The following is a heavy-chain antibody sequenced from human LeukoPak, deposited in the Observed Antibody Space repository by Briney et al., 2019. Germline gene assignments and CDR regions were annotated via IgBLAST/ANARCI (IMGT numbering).Heavy chain of an antibody. CDR3: AKSNGYGLVDI. D-gene: IGHD3-10*01. V-gene: IGHV4-34*01. CDR1: GGSFSGYY. CDR2: INHSGST. Sequence: PSETLSLTCAVYGGSFSGYYWSWIRQPPGKGLEWIGEINHSGSTNYNPSLKSRVTISLDTSRNQFSLNLNSVTAADTAVYYCAKSNGYGLVDIWGQGTMVTVSS. J-gene: IGHJ3*02.